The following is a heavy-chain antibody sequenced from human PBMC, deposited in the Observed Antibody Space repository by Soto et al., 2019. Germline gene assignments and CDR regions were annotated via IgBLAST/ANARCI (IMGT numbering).Heavy chain of an antibody. D-gene: IGHD3-9*01. J-gene: IGHJ6*02. CDR2: INSDGSST. CDR1: GFTFSSYW. V-gene: IGHV3-74*01. CDR3: ARDPFDYDILTHEAMDV. Sequence: GGSLRLSCAASGFTFSSYWMHWVRQAPGKGLVWVSRINSDGSSTSYADSVKGRFTTSRDNAKNTLYLQMNSLRAEDTAVYYCARDPFDYDILTHEAMDVWGQGTTVTVSS.